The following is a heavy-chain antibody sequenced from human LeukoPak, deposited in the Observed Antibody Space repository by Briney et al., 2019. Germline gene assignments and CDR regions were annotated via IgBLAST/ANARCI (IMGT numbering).Heavy chain of an antibody. CDR2: ISHDGSST. D-gene: IGHD1-14*01. CDR1: GFTFSDYW. Sequence: PGGSLRLSCAATGFTFSDYWMHWVRQVPGKGLVWVSRISHDGSSTSSADSVKGRFTISRDNAKNTLYLQMNSLRVEDTAVYYCVRDRYKSNVNFDYWGQGTLVTVSS. CDR3: VRDRYKSNVNFDY. V-gene: IGHV3-74*01. J-gene: IGHJ4*02.